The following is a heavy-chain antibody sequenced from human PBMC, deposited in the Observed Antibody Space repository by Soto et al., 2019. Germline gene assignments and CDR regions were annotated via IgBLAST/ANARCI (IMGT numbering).Heavy chain of an antibody. J-gene: IGHJ4*02. CDR3: ARGNTRAVPFY. CDR2: INHSGST. CDR1: GGSFSGYY. Sequence: QTQLQQWGADLLKPSEPLSLTGAVYGGSFSGYYWSWNRQPPGTGLEWNGEINHSGSTNYNTSPKSRVTISVDTAKNPGSLKHSSVTAEDTAVYYCARGNTRAVPFYWGQGTLVTVSS. D-gene: IGHD3-3*01. V-gene: IGHV4-34*01.